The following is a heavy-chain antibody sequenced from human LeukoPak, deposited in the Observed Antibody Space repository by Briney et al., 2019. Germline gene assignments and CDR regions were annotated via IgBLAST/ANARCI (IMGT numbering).Heavy chain of an antibody. Sequence: GGSLRLSWAASGLPFVGNGWSWFCQPPGKGREWVANIKQDGSEKNYVDSVKGRFTISRDNAKNSLYLQMNSLRVEDTAVYYCAKDADSSGYYADYWGQGTLVTVSS. CDR1: GLPFVGNG. D-gene: IGHD3-22*01. J-gene: IGHJ4*02. CDR2: IKQDGSEK. CDR3: AKDADSSGYYADY. V-gene: IGHV3-7*01.